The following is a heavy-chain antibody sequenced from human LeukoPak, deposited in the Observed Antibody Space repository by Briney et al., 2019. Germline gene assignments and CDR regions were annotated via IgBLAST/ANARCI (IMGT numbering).Heavy chain of an antibody. Sequence: PSQTLSLTCTVSGGSISSGGYYWSWIRQHPGKGLEWIGYIYYTGSTHYNASLKSRVTISVDTSKNQFSLKLSSVTAADTALYYCARGYFDLNWFDPWGQGTLVIVSS. CDR3: ARGYFDLNWFDP. J-gene: IGHJ5*02. D-gene: IGHD1-26*01. V-gene: IGHV4-31*03. CDR1: GGSISSGGYY. CDR2: IYYTGST.